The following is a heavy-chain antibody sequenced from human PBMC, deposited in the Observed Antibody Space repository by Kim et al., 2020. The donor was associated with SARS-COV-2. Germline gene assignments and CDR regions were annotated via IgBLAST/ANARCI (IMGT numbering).Heavy chain of an antibody. CDR2: ISWNSGSI. D-gene: IGHD4-17*01. CDR1: GFTFDDYA. V-gene: IGHV3-9*01. J-gene: IGHJ4*02. CDR3: AKDRYGDFDY. Sequence: GGSLRLSCAASGFTFDDYAMHWVRQAPGKGLEWVSGISWNSGSIGYADSVKGRFTISRDNAKNSLYLQMNSLRAEDTALYYCAKDRYGDFDYWGQGTLVT.